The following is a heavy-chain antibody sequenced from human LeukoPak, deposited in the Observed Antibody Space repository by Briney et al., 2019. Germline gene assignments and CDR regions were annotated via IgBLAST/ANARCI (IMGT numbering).Heavy chain of an antibody. J-gene: IGHJ4*02. CDR1: GFTFSSYS. Sequence: GGSLRLSCAASGFTFSSYSMNWVRQAPGKGLEWVASISTSTSTAYYADSVKGRFTISRDNAKNSLYLQMNSLRHEDTAVYYCARVTGNLNGDYWGQGTLVTVSS. D-gene: IGHD1-14*01. CDR2: ISTSTSTA. V-gene: IGHV3-48*02. CDR3: ARVTGNLNGDY.